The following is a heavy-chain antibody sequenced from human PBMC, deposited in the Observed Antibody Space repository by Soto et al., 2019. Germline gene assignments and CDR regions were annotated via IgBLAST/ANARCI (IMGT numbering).Heavy chain of an antibody. Sequence: GGSLRLSCAASGFTVSSNYMSWVRQAPGKGLEWVSVIYSGGSTYYADSVKGRFTISRDNSKNTLYLQMNSLRAEDTAVYYCARGEGWYSGYDFYFDYWGQGTLVTVSS. CDR2: IYSGGST. J-gene: IGHJ4*02. CDR3: ARGEGWYSGYDFYFDY. D-gene: IGHD5-12*01. CDR1: GFTVSSNY. V-gene: IGHV3-66*01.